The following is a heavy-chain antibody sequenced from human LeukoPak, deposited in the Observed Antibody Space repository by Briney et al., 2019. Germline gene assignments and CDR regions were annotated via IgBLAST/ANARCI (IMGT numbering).Heavy chain of an antibody. CDR3: ARGQPPSYYDMDV. CDR2: IWSDGGSK. CDR1: GFTFSSYG. V-gene: IGHV3-33*01. Sequence: GGSLRLSCAASGFTFSSYGMHWVRQAPGKGLKWVAVIWSDGGSKHYADSVKGRFTISRDNSKNTLYLQMNSLRAEDTALYYCARGQPPSYYDMDVWGQGTTVTVSS. D-gene: IGHD6-13*01. J-gene: IGHJ6*02.